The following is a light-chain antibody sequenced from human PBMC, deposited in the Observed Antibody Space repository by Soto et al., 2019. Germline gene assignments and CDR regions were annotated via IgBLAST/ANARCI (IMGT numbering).Light chain of an antibody. CDR1: QSVSSSY. CDR3: QQFGSSPWT. Sequence: ESVLTQSPGTLSLSPGEKATLSCRASQSVSSSYLAWYQQKPGQAPRLLIYGASSRATGIPDRFSGSGSGTDFTLTVSRLDHEDFAVYYCQQFGSSPWTFGQGTKVEI. V-gene: IGKV3-20*01. CDR2: GAS. J-gene: IGKJ1*01.